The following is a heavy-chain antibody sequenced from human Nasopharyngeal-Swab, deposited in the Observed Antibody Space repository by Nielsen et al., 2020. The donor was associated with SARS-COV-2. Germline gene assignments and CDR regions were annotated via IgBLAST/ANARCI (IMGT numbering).Heavy chain of an antibody. CDR2: IAHDGSNE. J-gene: IGHJ4*02. D-gene: IGHD4-17*01. CDR1: GFTFSSFG. V-gene: IGHV3-30*03. CDR3: ARDGPAHYGAFY. Sequence: GESLKISCAASGFTFSSFGMHWVRQAPGKGLEWVAFIAHDGSNEYYGDSVKGRFSISRDSSKNTLYLQMDRLRGEDTAVYYCARDGPAHYGAFYWGRGTLVTVSS.